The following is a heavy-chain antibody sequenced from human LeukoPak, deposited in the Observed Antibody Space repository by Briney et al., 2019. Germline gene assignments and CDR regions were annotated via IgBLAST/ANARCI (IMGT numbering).Heavy chain of an antibody. CDR1: GYTFTGYY. D-gene: IGHD3-16*01. CDR3: ARWMGAYVKFGGAPTDY. Sequence: GASVKVSCKASGYTFTGYYMHWVRQAPGQGLEWMGWINPNSGGTNYAQKFQGRVTMTRDTSISTAYMELSRLRSDDTAVYYCARWMGAYVKFGGAPTDYWGQGTLVTVSS. CDR2: INPNSGGT. J-gene: IGHJ4*02. V-gene: IGHV1-2*02.